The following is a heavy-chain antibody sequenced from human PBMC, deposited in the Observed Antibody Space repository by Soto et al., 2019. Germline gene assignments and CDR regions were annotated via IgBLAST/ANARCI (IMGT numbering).Heavy chain of an antibody. D-gene: IGHD3-10*01. Sequence: QVQLVQSGAEVEKPGSSVKVSCKTSGYLFTSHYIQWVRLAPGRGLEWMGRINPNDGDTNSPQQIHGGVTMTSDKSISTAYMEMSGLRSDETALYYCAREVTYGGGSFSLVLWGQGTLVTVSS. V-gene: IGHV1-2*06. CDR1: GYLFTSHY. CDR2: INPNDGDT. CDR3: AREVTYGGGSFSLVL. J-gene: IGHJ4*02.